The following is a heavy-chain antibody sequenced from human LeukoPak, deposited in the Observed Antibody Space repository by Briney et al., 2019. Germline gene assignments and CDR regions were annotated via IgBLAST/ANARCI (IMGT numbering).Heavy chain of an antibody. Sequence: GGTLRLSCAASGFTFSSYGMSWVRQAPGKGLEWVSAISGSGGSTYYADSVKGRFTISRDNSKNTLYLQMNSLRSEDTAVYYCATERGVRYDSSGCYYFDYWGQGTLVTVSS. CDR1: GFTFSSYG. V-gene: IGHV3-23*01. CDR2: ISGSGGST. CDR3: ATERGVRYDSSGCYYFDY. J-gene: IGHJ4*02. D-gene: IGHD3-22*01.